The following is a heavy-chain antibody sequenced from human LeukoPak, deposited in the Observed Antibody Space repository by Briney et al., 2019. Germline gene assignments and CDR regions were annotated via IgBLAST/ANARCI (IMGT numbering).Heavy chain of an antibody. D-gene: IGHD6-13*01. CDR1: GGSISSYY. CDR3: ARRVYSSSWSYYFD. V-gene: IGHV4-59*01. Sequence: SETLSLTCTVSGGSISSYYWSWIRQPPGRGLEWIGSIHYSGGTSYNPSLKSRVTISVDTSKNQFSLKLSSVTASDTAGYYCARRVYSSSWSYYFD. CDR2: IHYSGGT. J-gene: IGHJ4*01.